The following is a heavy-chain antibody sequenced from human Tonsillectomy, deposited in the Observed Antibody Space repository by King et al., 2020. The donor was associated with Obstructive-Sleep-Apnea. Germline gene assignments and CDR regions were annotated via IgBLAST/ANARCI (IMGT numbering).Heavy chain of an antibody. D-gene: IGHD3-16*01. V-gene: IGHV3-43D*03. CDR2: ISWDGGST. CDR3: AKVPAVRSLGDLVIDY. Sequence: DVQLVESGGVVVQPGGSLRLSCAASGFTFDDYAMHWVRQGPGKGLEWVSLISWDGGSTYYADSVKGRFTISRDNSKNSLYLQMSSLRGEDTALYYCAKVPAVRSLGDLVIDYWGQGTLVTVSS. CDR1: GFTFDDYA. J-gene: IGHJ4*02.